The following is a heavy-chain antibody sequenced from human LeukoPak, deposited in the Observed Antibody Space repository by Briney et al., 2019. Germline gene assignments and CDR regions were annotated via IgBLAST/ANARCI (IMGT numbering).Heavy chain of an antibody. D-gene: IGHD2-15*01. J-gene: IGHJ6*02. Sequence: PSETLSLTCTVSGGSISSGGYYWSWIRQHPGKGLEWIGYIYYSGSTYYNPSLKSRVTISVDTSKNQFSLKLSSVTAADTAVYYCARENPVVAATHVSSGGMDVWGQGTTVTVSS. CDR2: IYYSGST. V-gene: IGHV4-31*03. CDR3: ARENPVVAATHVSSGGMDV. CDR1: GGSISSGGYY.